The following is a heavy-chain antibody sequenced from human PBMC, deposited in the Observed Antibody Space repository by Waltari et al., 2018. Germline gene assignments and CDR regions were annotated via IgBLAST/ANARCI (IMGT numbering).Heavy chain of an antibody. V-gene: IGHV1-69*04. CDR3: ARDEDYDVWSGYLGY. J-gene: IGHJ4*02. D-gene: IGHD3-3*01. Sequence: QVQLVQSGAEVKKPGSSVKVSCKASGGTFSSYAISWVRQAPGQGLEWMGRIIPTVGTANYAQKFQGRVTITADKSTSTAYMERSSLRSEDTAVYYCARDEDYDVWSGYLGYWGQGTLVTVSS. CDR2: IIPTVGTA. CDR1: GGTFSSYA.